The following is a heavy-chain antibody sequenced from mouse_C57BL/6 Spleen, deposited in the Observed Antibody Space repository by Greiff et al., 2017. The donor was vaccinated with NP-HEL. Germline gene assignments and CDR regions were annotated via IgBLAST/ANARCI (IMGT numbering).Heavy chain of an antibody. J-gene: IGHJ1*03. CDR1: GYTFTSYG. Sequence: QVQLQQSGAELARPGASFPLSCPASGYTFTSYGISWVKQRTGQGLEWIGEIYPRSGNTYSNEKFKGKATLTADKSSSTAYMELRSLTSEDSAVYFCARWTTVVRYFDVWGTGTTVTVSS. CDR2: IYPRSGNT. V-gene: IGHV1-81*01. D-gene: IGHD1-1*01. CDR3: ARWTTVVRYFDV.